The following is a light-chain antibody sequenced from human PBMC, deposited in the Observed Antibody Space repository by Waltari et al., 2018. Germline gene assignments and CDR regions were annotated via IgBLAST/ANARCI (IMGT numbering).Light chain of an antibody. CDR2: GFT. CDR3: SLSGGINNFVV. J-gene: IGLJ2*01. V-gene: IGLV2-8*01. Sequence: QSALTQPPSASGSPGQSVTISCTGASSDRNFNSVSWYQQHPGKAPKIIIYGFTKRPSGVPDRFPGSKSGNTASLTVSGLQVEDEAHYYCSLSGGINNFVVFGGGTKLTVL. CDR1: SSDRNFNS.